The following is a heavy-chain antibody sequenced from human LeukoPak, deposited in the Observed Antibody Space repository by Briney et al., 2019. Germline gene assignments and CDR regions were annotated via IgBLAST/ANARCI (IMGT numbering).Heavy chain of an antibody. CDR2: IYYSGST. CDR3: ARENYYGSAKVNAFDI. CDR1: GGSISSGGYY. Sequence: SETLSLTCTVSGGSISSGGYYWSWIRQHPGKGLEWIGYIYYSGSTYYNPSLKSRVTISVDTSKNRFSLKLSSVTAADTAVYYCARENYYGSAKVNAFDIWGQGTMVTVSS. D-gene: IGHD3-10*01. V-gene: IGHV4-31*03. J-gene: IGHJ3*02.